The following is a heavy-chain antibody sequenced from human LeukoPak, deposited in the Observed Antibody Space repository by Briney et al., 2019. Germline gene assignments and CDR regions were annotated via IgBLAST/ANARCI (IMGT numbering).Heavy chain of an antibody. V-gene: IGHV3-30-3*01. CDR1: GFTFSSYV. CDR3: ARDPGRNWYYFDY. CDR2: ISYDGNNK. D-gene: IGHD6-13*01. Sequence: PGGSLRLSCAASGFTFSSYVMHWVRQAPGKGLEWVAVISYDGNNKYYADSVKGRLTISRDNSKNTLYLQMNSLRAEDTAVYYCARDPGRNWYYFDYWGQGTLVTVSS. J-gene: IGHJ4*02.